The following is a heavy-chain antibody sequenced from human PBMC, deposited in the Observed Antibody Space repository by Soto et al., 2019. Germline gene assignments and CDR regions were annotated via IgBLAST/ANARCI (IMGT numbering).Heavy chain of an antibody. D-gene: IGHD3-3*02. Sequence: QVHLQESGPGQVKPSETLSLICTVSGGSVNSDTFYWSWIRQPPGRGLEWIGYIYYTGSTNYNPSLKSRVTISIDTSRNQFSLKLTYVAAADTAVYYCAREFSDSPEAFDSWGQGSLVTVSS. CDR1: GGSVNSDTFY. CDR2: IYYTGST. CDR3: AREFSDSPEAFDS. J-gene: IGHJ4*02. V-gene: IGHV4-61*01.